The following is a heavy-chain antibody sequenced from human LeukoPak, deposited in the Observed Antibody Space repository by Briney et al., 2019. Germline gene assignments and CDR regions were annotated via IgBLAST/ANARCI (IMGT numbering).Heavy chain of an antibody. D-gene: IGHD3-22*01. Sequence: GGSLRLSCAASGFMFSSYDMNWVRKAPGKGLEWVSSISGSGDRTYYVESVRGRFTISRDNSQNTLYLQMNSLRAEDTALYYCAKEGTSGYYVNRWGQGTLVTVSS. J-gene: IGHJ5*02. V-gene: IGHV3-23*01. CDR2: ISGSGDRT. CDR1: GFMFSSYD. CDR3: AKEGTSGYYVNR.